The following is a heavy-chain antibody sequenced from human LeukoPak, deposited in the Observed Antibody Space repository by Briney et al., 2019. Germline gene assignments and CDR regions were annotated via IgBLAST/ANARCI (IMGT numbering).Heavy chain of an antibody. CDR1: GGSTTPYY. CDR2: LFYSGGT. V-gene: IGHV4-59*08. CDR3: VRHPSASSWYDS. Sequence: SETLSLTCTVSGGSTTPYYWPWLRQPPGKGLVGIGYLFYSGGTNYNPSLKSRVIMSVDTSKNQFSLKLSSVTAADTAVYYCVRHPSASSWYDSWGQGILVTVSS. J-gene: IGHJ5*02. D-gene: IGHD6-13*01.